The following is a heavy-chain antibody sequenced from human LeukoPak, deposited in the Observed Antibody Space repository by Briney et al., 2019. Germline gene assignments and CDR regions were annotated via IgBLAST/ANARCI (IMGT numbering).Heavy chain of an antibody. CDR2: ISGSGGST. V-gene: IGHV3-23*01. J-gene: IGHJ4*02. CDR3: AKGRSYYDSSGYRGHPFDY. D-gene: IGHD3-22*01. CDR1: GFTFSSYA. Sequence: GGSLRLSCAASGFTFSSYAMSWVRQAPGKGLEWVSAISGSGGSTYYADSVKGRFTISRDNSKSTLYLQMNSLRAEDTAVYYCAKGRSYYDSSGYRGHPFDYWGQGTLVTVSS.